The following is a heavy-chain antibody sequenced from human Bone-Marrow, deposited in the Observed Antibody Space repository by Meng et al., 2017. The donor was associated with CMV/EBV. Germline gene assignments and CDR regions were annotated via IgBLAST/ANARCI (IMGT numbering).Heavy chain of an antibody. J-gene: IGHJ6*02. CDR1: GGSISSSSYY. CDR2: IYYSGST. CDR3: SGYGMDV. D-gene: IGHD3-10*01. Sequence: SETLSLTCTVSGGSISSSSYYWGWIRQPPGKGLEWIGSIYYSGSTYYNPSLKSRVTISIDTSKNQFSLKLSSVTAADTAVYYCSGYGMDVWGQGTTVTFSS. V-gene: IGHV4-39*01.